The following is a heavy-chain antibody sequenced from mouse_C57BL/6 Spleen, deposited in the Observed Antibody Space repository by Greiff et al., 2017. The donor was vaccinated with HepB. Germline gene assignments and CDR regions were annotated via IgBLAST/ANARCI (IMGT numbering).Heavy chain of an antibody. Sequence: QVQLQQSGAELVKPGASVKISCKASGYAFSSYWMNWVKQRPGKGLEWIGQIYPGDGDTNYNGKFKGKATLTADKSSSTAYMQLSSLTSEDSAVYFCAREITTVVGFDYWGQGTTLTVSS. CDR3: AREITTVVGFDY. V-gene: IGHV1-80*01. J-gene: IGHJ2*01. CDR2: IYPGDGDT. D-gene: IGHD1-1*01. CDR1: GYAFSSYW.